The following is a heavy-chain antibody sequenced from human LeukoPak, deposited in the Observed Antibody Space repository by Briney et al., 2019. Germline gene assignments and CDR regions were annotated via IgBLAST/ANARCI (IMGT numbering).Heavy chain of an antibody. V-gene: IGHV1-46*01. CDR1: GYTFTSNY. Sequence: GASVKVSCKASGYTFTSNYMHWVRHPPAQGLEWMGIINPSGGSTSYAQKFQGRVTMTRDTSTSTVYLELSSLRYEDTAVYDCARDSRYDSSGYNFDYWGQGTPVSVSS. CDR3: ARDSRYDSSGYNFDY. J-gene: IGHJ4*02. D-gene: IGHD3-22*01. CDR2: INPSGGST.